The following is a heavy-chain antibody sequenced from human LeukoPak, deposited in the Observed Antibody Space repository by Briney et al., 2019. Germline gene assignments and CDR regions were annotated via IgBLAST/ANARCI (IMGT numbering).Heavy chain of an antibody. Sequence: PSQTLSLTCTVSGGSISSGDYYWSWIRQPPGKGLEWIGYIYYSGSTYYNPSLKSRVTISVDTSKNQFSLKLSSVTAADTAVYYCTRGQVGSGSYYRRHYYYGMDVWGQGTTVTVSS. V-gene: IGHV4-30-4*01. CDR3: TRGQVGSGSYYRRHYYYGMDV. CDR2: IYYSGST. J-gene: IGHJ6*02. CDR1: GGSISSGDYY. D-gene: IGHD3-10*01.